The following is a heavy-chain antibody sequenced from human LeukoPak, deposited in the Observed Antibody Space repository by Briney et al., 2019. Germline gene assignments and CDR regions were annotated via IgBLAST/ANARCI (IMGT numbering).Heavy chain of an antibody. CDR1: GFTFSSYA. D-gene: IGHD6-13*01. Sequence: GGSLRLSCAASGFTFSSYAMHWVRQAPGKGLEWVAVISYDGSNKYYADSVKGRFTISRDNSKNTLYLQMNSLRAEDTAVYYCARVPSSSWTNNWFDPWGQGTLVTVSS. V-gene: IGHV3-30*04. J-gene: IGHJ5*02. CDR2: ISYDGSNK. CDR3: ARVPSSSWTNNWFDP.